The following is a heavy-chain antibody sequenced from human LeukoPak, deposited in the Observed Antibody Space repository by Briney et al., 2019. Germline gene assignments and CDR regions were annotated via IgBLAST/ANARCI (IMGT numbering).Heavy chain of an antibody. CDR1: GFTFSSYG. J-gene: IGHJ4*02. V-gene: IGHV3-74*01. D-gene: IGHD6-19*01. Sequence: GGSLRLSCAASGFTFSSYGMHWVRQAPGKGLVWVSRINSDGYSISYADSVKGRFTISRENAKNTLYLQMNSLSVEDTAVYYCARATAVAGTDSWGQGTLVTVSS. CDR2: INSDGYSI. CDR3: ARATAVAGTDS.